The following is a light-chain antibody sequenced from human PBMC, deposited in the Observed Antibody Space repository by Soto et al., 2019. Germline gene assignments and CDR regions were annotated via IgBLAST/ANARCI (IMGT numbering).Light chain of an antibody. CDR2: GAT. Sequence: EIVLTQSPGTLSLSPGERATLSCRASQSVSSKYFAWYQQKPGQAPRLLIYGATTRATDIPDRFSGSGSETDFTLTISRLEPEDAAVYYCHQYGGSFTFGPGTKVDI. J-gene: IGKJ3*01. CDR1: QSVSSKY. V-gene: IGKV3-20*01. CDR3: HQYGGSFT.